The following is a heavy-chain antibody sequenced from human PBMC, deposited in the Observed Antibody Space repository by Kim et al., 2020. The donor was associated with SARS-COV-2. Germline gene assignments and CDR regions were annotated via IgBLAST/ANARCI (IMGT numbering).Heavy chain of an antibody. Sequence: GGSLRLSCAASGFTFSSYGMHWVRQAPGKGLEWVAVISYDGSNKYYADSVKGRFTISRDNSKNTLYLQMNSLRAEDTAVYYCARGYYYGSGAPPYWGQGTLVTVSS. J-gene: IGHJ4*02. D-gene: IGHD3-10*01. CDR2: ISYDGSNK. V-gene: IGHV3-33*05. CDR3: ARGYYYGSGAPPY. CDR1: GFTFSSYG.